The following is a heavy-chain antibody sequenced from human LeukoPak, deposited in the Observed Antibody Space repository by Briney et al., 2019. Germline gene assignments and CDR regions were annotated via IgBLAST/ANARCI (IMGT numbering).Heavy chain of an antibody. CDR1: GDSLSSNSAA. CDR2: TYYRSKLYN. Sequence: SQTLSLTCAISGDSLSSNSAAWNWIRQSPLRGLEWLGRTYYRSKLYNDYAVSVKCRVTINPDTSKNQFSLQLNSVTPEDTAVYYCAREATGWPPLDFWGQGTLVTVSS. D-gene: IGHD6-19*01. CDR3: AREATGWPPLDF. J-gene: IGHJ4*02. V-gene: IGHV6-1*01.